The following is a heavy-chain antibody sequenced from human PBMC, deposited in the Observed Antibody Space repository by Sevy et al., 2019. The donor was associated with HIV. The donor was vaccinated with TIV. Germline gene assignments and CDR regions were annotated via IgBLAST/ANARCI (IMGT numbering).Heavy chain of an antibody. V-gene: IGHV3-21*01. D-gene: IGHD2-2*01. J-gene: IGHJ4*01. CDR3: ARDGGCTSTSCLLYFDY. CDR2: ISGFSSYI. Sequence: GGSLRLSCAVSGFTFSTYTMNWVRQAPGKGLEWVSSISGFSSYIYYADSVKGRFTISRDNAKNQLYLQMNSLRAEDTAVYYCARDGGCTSTSCLLYFDYWGQGTLVTVSS. CDR1: GFTFSTYT.